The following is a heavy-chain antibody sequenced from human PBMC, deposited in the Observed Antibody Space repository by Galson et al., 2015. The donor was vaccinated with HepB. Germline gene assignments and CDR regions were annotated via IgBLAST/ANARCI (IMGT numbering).Heavy chain of an antibody. D-gene: IGHD3-10*01. V-gene: IGHV1-24*01. Sequence: SVKVSCKVSGYTLTELSIHWVRQAPGKGLEWIGGFDPEEGETIYAQKFQGRVLLTEDTSTDTSYMELSSLRSEDTAVYYCATPSFNTLWFGDLFTTGGFDPWGQGTLVTVSS. CDR3: ATPSFNTLWFGDLFTTGGFDP. CDR2: FDPEEGET. CDR1: GYTLTELS. J-gene: IGHJ5*02.